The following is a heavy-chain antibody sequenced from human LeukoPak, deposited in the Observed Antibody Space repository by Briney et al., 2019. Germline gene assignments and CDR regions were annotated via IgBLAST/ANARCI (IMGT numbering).Heavy chain of an antibody. CDR2: IYYSGST. CDR3: ARLRGYYDILTGYYAINYYYYYMDV. V-gene: IGHV4-39*07. J-gene: IGHJ6*03. Sequence: SETLSLTCTVSGGSISSSSYYWGWIRQPPGKGLEWIGSIYYSGSTYYNPSLKSRVTISVDTSKNQFSLKLSSVTAADTAVYYCARLRGYYDILTGYYAINYYYYYMDVWGKGTTVTISS. CDR1: GGSISSSSYY. D-gene: IGHD3-9*01.